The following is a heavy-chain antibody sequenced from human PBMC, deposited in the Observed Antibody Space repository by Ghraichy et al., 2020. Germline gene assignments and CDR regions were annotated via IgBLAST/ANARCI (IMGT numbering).Heavy chain of an antibody. Sequence: SVKVSCKASGGTFSSYAISWVRQAPGQGLEWMGGIIPIFGTANYAQKFQGRVTITADESTSTAYMELSSLRSEDTAVYYCATQEEGYSGYGAFDIWGQGTMVTVSS. CDR1: GGTFSSYA. D-gene: IGHD5-12*01. J-gene: IGHJ3*02. V-gene: IGHV1-69*13. CDR2: IIPIFGTA. CDR3: ATQEEGYSGYGAFDI.